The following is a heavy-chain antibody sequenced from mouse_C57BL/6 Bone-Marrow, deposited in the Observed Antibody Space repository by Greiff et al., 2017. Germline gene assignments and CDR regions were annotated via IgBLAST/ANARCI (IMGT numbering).Heavy chain of an antibody. J-gene: IGHJ3*01. Sequence: QVQLQQSGAELVRPGTSVQMSCKASGYTFTNYWIGWAKQRPGHGLEWIGDIYPGGGSTNYNAKFNGKATLTADKSSSTAYMQFSSLKSEDSDICYCAREGYYGSSLFAYWGQGTLVTVSA. CDR1: GYTFTNYW. CDR2: IYPGGGST. CDR3: AREGYYGSSLFAY. V-gene: IGHV1-63*01. D-gene: IGHD1-1*01.